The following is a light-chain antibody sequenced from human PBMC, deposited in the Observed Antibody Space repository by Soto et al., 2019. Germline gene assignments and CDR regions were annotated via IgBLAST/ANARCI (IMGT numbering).Light chain of an antibody. Sequence: DIQMTQSPSSLSASVGDRVTITCRASQSISTNLNWFQQKPGKAPKLLIYAASSLQSGVPSRFSGSGSGTHFTLTISSLQLEDFATYYCQQSFSTLVTFGQGTRLEIK. CDR3: QQSFSTLVT. CDR2: AAS. CDR1: QSISTN. J-gene: IGKJ5*01. V-gene: IGKV1-39*01.